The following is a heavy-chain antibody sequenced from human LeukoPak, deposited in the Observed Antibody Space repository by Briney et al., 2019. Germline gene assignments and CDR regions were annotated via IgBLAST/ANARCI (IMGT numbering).Heavy chain of an antibody. CDR2: ISYDGSNK. CDR3: ARDVSDIVVVVAATLTYFQH. J-gene: IGHJ1*01. V-gene: IGHV3-30-3*01. D-gene: IGHD2-15*01. Sequence: GRSLRLSCAASGLTFSSYAMHLVRQAPGKGLERVAVISYDGSNKYYADSVKGRFTISRDNSKNTLYLQMNSLRAEDTAVYYRARDVSDIVVVVAATLTYFQHWGQGTLVTVSS. CDR1: GLTFSSYA.